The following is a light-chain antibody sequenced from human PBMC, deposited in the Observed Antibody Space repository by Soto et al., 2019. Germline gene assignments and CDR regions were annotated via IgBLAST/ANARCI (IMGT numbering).Light chain of an antibody. J-gene: IGLJ1*01. V-gene: IGLV2-23*01. Sequence: QSALTQPASVSGSPGQSITISCTGTSSDVGSYDLVSWYQQHPGKAPKLMIYEGSKRPSGVSNRLSGSKSGNTASLTISGLQAEDEADYHCCSYAGSSTYVFGTGTKVTVL. CDR3: CSYAGSSTYV. CDR1: SSDVGSYDL. CDR2: EGS.